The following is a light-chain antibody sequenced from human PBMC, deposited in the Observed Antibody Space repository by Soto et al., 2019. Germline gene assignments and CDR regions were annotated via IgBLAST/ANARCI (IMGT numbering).Light chain of an antibody. CDR1: QSVSSSY. CDR3: QHFGISPWT. J-gene: IGKJ1*01. V-gene: IGKV3-20*01. Sequence: EIVLTQSPGTLSLSPGERATLSCRASQSVSSSYLAWYQQKPGQAPRLLIYGASSRATGIPDRFSGSGSGTDFTLTISRLEPEDFAVYYRQHFGISPWTFGQGTKVEIK. CDR2: GAS.